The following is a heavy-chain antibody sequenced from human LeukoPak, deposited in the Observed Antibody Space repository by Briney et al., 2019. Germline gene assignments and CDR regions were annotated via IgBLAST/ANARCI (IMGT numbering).Heavy chain of an antibody. V-gene: IGHV4-4*09. CDR2: IYTSGST. CDR3: ARKHGYSYALDY. J-gene: IGHJ4*02. Sequence: SETLSLTCTVPGGSISSYYWSWIRQPPGKGLEWIGYIYTSGSTNYNPSLKSRVTISVDTSKNQFSLKLSSVTAADTAVYYCARKHGYSYALDYWGQGTLVTVSS. D-gene: IGHD5-18*01. CDR1: GGSISSYY.